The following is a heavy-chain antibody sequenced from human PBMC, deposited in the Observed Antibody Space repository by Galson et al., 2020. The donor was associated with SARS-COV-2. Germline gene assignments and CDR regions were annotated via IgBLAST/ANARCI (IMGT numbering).Heavy chain of an antibody. CDR2: ISAYNGNT. J-gene: IGHJ4*02. V-gene: IGHV1-18*01. CDR1: GYTFTSYG. D-gene: IGHD3-9*01. Sequence: ASVKVSCKASGYTFTSYGISWVRQAPGQGLEWMGWISAYNGNTNYAQKLQGRVTMTTDTSTSTAYMELRSLRSDDTAVYYCARDVLRYFDWSHFDYWGQGTLVTVSS. CDR3: ARDVLRYFDWSHFDY.